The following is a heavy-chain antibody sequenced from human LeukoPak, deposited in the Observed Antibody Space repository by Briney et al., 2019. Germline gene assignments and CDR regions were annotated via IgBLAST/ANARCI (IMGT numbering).Heavy chain of an antibody. V-gene: IGHV3-23*01. CDR2: ISGSGGST. D-gene: IGHD3-3*01. CDR3: AKDTPCDDFWSGCCNDAFDI. Sequence: GSLRLSCAASGFTFSSYAMSWVRQAPGKGLEWVSAISGSGGSTYYADSVKGRFTISRDNSKNTLYLQMNSLRAEDTAVYYCAKDTPCDDFWSGCCNDAFDIWGQGTMVTVSS. J-gene: IGHJ3*02. CDR1: GFTFSSYA.